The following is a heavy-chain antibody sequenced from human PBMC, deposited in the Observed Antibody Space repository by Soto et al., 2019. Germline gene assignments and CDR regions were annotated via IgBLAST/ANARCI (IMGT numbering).Heavy chain of an antibody. CDR3: VRAIAAPESY. CDR1: GFTFSNYW. CDR2: INQDGSEK. D-gene: IGHD6-13*01. J-gene: IGHJ4*02. V-gene: IGHV3-7*05. Sequence: EVQLVESGGGLVQPGGSLRLSCAGSGFTFSNYWMHWVRQAPGKGLEWVANINQDGSEKYYVDSVKGRFTISRDNAKNSVYVQMNSLRAEDTAVYYCVRAIAAPESYWGQGTLVTVSS.